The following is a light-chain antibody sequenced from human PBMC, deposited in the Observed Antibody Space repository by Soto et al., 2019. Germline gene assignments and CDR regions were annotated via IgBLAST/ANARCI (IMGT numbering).Light chain of an antibody. J-gene: IGKJ4*01. CDR2: GAS. CDR1: QSVGRNF. CDR3: QQYATSPLT. V-gene: IGKV3-20*01. Sequence: EVVLTQSPGTLSVSLGERVTLSCRASQSVGRNFLAWYQQKPGQAPRLLIHGASNRATGIPDRFSGSGSGTDFTLTISRLEPEDFAVYYCQQYATSPLTFGGGTKVETK.